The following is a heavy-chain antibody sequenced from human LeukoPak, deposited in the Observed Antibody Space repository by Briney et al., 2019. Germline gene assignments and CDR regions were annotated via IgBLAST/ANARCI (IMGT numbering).Heavy chain of an antibody. Sequence: SVKVSCKASGGTFSSYAISWVRQAPGQGLEWMGGIIPIFGTANYAQKFQGRVTFTTDESTSTAYMELSSLRSEDTAVYYCARDGGYSNWFDPWGQGTLVTVSS. CDR2: IIPIFGTA. CDR3: ARDGGYSNWFDP. V-gene: IGHV1-69*05. CDR1: GGTFSSYA. J-gene: IGHJ5*02. D-gene: IGHD5-12*01.